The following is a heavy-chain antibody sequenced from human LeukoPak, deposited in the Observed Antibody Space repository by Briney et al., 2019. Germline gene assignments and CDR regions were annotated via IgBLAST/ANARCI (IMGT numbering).Heavy chain of an antibody. Sequence: GATVKISCKASGYTFTDYYMHWVQQGPGKGLEWMGRVDPEDGETIYAEKFQGRVTITADTSTDTAYMELSSLRSEDTAVYYCATDDRDGYKSGTSPHHQVFDYWGQGTLVTVSS. CDR3: ATDDRDGYKSGTSPHHQVFDY. V-gene: IGHV1-69-2*01. D-gene: IGHD5-24*01. J-gene: IGHJ4*02. CDR1: GYTFTDYY. CDR2: VDPEDGET.